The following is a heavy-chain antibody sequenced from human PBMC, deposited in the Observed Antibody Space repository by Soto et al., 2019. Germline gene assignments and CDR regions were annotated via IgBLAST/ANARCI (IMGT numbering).Heavy chain of an antibody. D-gene: IGHD4-17*01. V-gene: IGHV1-69*08. CDR3: ARPDFGDDWYFDL. CDR2: IIPALGTT. J-gene: IGHJ2*01. CDR1: GGPFSSHT. Sequence: QDQLVQSGAEVKKPGSSVKVSCKAFGGPFSSHTFSWVRQAPGQGLEWMGRIIPALGTTTYAQKFPGRVTITADVSVTTVYMELNSLRTEDTAVYYCARPDFGDDWYFDLWGRGTLVTVSS.